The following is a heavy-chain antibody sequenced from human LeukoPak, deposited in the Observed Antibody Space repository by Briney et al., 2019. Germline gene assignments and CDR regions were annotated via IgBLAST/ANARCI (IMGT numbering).Heavy chain of an antibody. CDR2: IYYSGST. V-gene: IGHV4-59*01. J-gene: IGHJ4*02. CDR3: ASGNGSGWYYFDY. D-gene: IGHD6-19*01. CDR1: GGSISSYY. Sequence: SETLSLTCTVSGGSISSYYWSWIRQPPGKGLGWIGYIYYSGSTNYNPSLKSRVAISVDTSKNQFSLKLSSVTAADTAVYYCASGNGSGWYYFDYWGQGTLVTVSS.